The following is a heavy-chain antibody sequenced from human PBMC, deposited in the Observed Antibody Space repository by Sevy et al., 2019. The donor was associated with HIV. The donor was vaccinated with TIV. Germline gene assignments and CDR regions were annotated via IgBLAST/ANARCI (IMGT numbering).Heavy chain of an antibody. CDR1: GISISSHW. Sequence: GGSLRLSCVGSGISISSHWMNWVRQSPGKGLEWVANINQDGSEIHYVDSVKGRFTISRENAKNSGYLQMHSLRVEDSGVYYCARAMGVWGQGTTVTV. V-gene: IGHV3-7*01. J-gene: IGHJ6*02. CDR3: ARAMGV. CDR2: INQDGSEI.